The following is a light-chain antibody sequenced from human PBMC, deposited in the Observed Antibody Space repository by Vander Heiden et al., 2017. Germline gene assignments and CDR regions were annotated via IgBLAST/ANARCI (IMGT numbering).Light chain of an antibody. CDR2: DVS. V-gene: IGLV2-14*03. CDR1: SSDIGGYNY. Sequence: QSALTQPASVSGSPGQSISISCTGTSSDIGGYNYVSWYQQHPGTAPKLIIFDVSSRPSGVSNRFSGSKSGNTASLTISGLQAQDEADDYCSSFTSSGTLVVFGGGTKLSVL. CDR3: SSFTSSGTLVV. J-gene: IGLJ2*01.